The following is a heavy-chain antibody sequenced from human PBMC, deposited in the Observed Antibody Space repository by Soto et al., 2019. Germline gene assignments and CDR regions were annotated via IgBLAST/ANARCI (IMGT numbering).Heavy chain of an antibody. V-gene: IGHV3-33*01. Sequence: QVQLVESGGGVVQPGRSLRLSCAASGFTFNNHGIHWVRQAPGRGLDWVAVIWNDAVNKYYADSVKGRFTISRDNSRDTVCLEMNSLRAEDTAVYYWAREGPMVGTGPFDYWGQGTLVTVCS. CDR2: IWNDAVNK. CDR3: AREGPMVGTGPFDY. CDR1: GFTFNNHG. J-gene: IGHJ4*02. D-gene: IGHD1-1*01.